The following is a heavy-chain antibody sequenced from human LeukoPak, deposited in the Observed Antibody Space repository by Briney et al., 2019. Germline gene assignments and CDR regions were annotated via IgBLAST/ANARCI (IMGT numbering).Heavy chain of an antibody. CDR3: ARGDYDILTRTYYYYYYRMDV. CDR1: GGSVSSGSYY. J-gene: IGHJ6*04. V-gene: IGHV4-61*01. CDR2: IYYSGST. Sequence: SKTLSLTCTVSGGSVSSGSYYWSWIRQPPGKGLEWIGYIYYSGSTNYNPSLKSRVTISVDTSKNQFSLKLSSVTAADTAVYYCARGDYDILTRTYYYYYYRMDVWGKGTTVTVSS. D-gene: IGHD3-9*01.